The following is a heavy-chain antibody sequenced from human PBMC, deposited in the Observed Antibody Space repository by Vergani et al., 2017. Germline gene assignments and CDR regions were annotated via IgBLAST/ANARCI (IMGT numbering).Heavy chain of an antibody. Sequence: EVQLLESGGSLKQPGGSLRLSCAASGFTFSSYWMSWVRQAPGKGLEWVANIKQDGSEKYYVDSVKGRFTISRDNAKNSLYLQMNSLRAEDTAVYYCASLGRAAAGNYYYYYMDVWGKGTTVTVSS. CDR1: GFTFSSYW. D-gene: IGHD6-13*01. CDR3: ASLGRAAAGNYYYYYMDV. CDR2: IKQDGSEK. J-gene: IGHJ6*03. V-gene: IGHV3-7*01.